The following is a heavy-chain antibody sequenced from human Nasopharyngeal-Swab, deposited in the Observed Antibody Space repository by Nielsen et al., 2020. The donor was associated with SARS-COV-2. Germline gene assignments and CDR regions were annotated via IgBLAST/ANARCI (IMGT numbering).Heavy chain of an antibody. V-gene: IGHV3-23*01. CDR3: AKDLAYCGGDRYSGFDY. Sequence: GGSLRLSCAASGFTFSSYAMSWVRQAPGKGLEWVSAISGSGGSTYYADSVKGRFTISRDNSKNTLYLQMNSLRAEDTAVYYCAKDLAYCGGDRYSGFDYWGQGTLVTVSS. J-gene: IGHJ4*02. CDR2: ISGSGGST. CDR1: GFTFSSYA. D-gene: IGHD2-21*02.